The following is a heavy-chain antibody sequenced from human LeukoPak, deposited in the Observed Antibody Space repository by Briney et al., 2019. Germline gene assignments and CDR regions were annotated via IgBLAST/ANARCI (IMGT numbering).Heavy chain of an antibody. CDR3: ARSHYYDSSGSHNNWFDP. J-gene: IGHJ5*02. CDR1: GGSFSGYF. Sequence: SETLSLTCAVYGGSFSGYFWSWIRQPPGKGLEWIGEINHSGSTNYNPSLKSRVTISVDTSKNQFSLKLSPVTAADTAVYYCARSHYYDSSGSHNNWFDPWGQGTLVTVSS. CDR2: INHSGST. D-gene: IGHD3-22*01. V-gene: IGHV4-34*01.